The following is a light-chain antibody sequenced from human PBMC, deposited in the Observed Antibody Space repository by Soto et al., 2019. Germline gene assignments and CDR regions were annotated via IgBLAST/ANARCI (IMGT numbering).Light chain of an antibody. CDR2: GTS. V-gene: IGKV3-15*01. J-gene: IGKJ5*01. CDR1: QSVSSN. CDR3: QQYNNWPLT. Sequence: EIVMTQSPATLSVSPGERVTLSCRASQSVSSNLGWYQHKPGQAPRLLIYGTSTRATGIPARFSGSGSGTEFTLPISSLQSEDFAVYYCQQYNNWPLTFGQGTRLEI.